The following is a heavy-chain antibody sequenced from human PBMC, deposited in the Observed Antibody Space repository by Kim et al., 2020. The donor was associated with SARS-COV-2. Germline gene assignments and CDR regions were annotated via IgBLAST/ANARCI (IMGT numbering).Heavy chain of an antibody. D-gene: IGHD3-16*01. V-gene: IGHV3-30*18. J-gene: IGHJ4*02. CDR2: ISLDGNNR. CDR3: AKQNRDRWNYGDVYFDN. Sequence: GGSLRLSCTASGFTFSSYGMNWVRQAPGKGLEWVAFISLDGNNRYYGDSVKGRFTISRDNSKNTVYLQMSSLRPEDTALYYCAKQNRDRWNYGDVYFDNWGQGTLVTVSS. CDR1: GFTFSSYG.